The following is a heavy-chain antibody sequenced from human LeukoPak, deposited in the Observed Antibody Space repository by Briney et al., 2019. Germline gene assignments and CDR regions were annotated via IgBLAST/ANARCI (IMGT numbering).Heavy chain of an antibody. D-gene: IGHD3-3*01. V-gene: IGHV1-24*01. J-gene: IGHJ4*02. CDR2: FDPEDGET. CDR3: ATKTSSAIFGVVIRYFDY. Sequence: ASVKVSCKVSGYTLTELSMHWVRQAPGNGLEWMGGFDPEDGETIYAQKFQGRVTMTEDTSTDTAYMELSGLRSEDTAVYYCATKTSSAIFGVVIRYFDYWGQGTLVTVSS. CDR1: GYTLTELS.